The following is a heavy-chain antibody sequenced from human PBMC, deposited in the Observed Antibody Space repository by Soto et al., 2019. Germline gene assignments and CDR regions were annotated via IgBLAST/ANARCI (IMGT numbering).Heavy chain of an antibody. CDR3: ARKPPAAIQGWAYGMDV. V-gene: IGHV3-53*01. CDR1: GFTVSTNY. J-gene: IGHJ6*02. Sequence: GGSLRLSCVASGFTVSTNYLSWVRQVPGKGLEWVSVLHGSGSTSYADSVKGRFTISRDNARNTFYLQMNSSRVEDTAVYYCARKPPAAIQGWAYGMDVWGQGTTVTVSS. D-gene: IGHD2-2*01. CDR2: LHGSGST.